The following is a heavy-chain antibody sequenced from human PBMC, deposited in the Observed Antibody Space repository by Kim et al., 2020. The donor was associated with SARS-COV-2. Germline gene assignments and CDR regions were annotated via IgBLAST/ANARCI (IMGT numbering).Heavy chain of an antibody. J-gene: IGHJ3*02. D-gene: IGHD4-4*01. CDR3: ARVYVSGITAAHYSNHLSTDAFDI. V-gene: IGHV1-69*04. CDR1: GGTFSSYA. Sequence: SVKVSCKASGGTFSSYAISWVRQAPGQGLEWMGRIIPILGIANYAQKFQGRVTITADKSTSTAYMELSSLRSEDTAVYYCARVYVSGITAAHYSNHLSTDAFDIWGQGTMVTVSS. CDR2: IIPILGIA.